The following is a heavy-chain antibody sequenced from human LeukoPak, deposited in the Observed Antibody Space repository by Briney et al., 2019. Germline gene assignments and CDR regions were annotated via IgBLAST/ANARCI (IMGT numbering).Heavy chain of an antibody. V-gene: IGHV3-23*01. CDR2: ISGSGGST. Sequence: GGSLRLSCAASGFTFSSYAMSWVRQAPGKGLEWVSAISGSGGSTYYADSVKGRFTISRDNSKNTLYLQMNSLRAEDTAVYYCAKRSRFGELFATAYYYGMDVRGQGTTVTVSS. CDR1: GFTFSSYA. D-gene: IGHD3-10*01. CDR3: AKRSRFGELFATAYYYGMDV. J-gene: IGHJ6*02.